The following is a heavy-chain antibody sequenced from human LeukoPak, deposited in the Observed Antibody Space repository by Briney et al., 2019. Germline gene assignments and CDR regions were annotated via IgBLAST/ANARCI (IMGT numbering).Heavy chain of an antibody. V-gene: IGHV3-7*01. CDR3: ARGGGS. J-gene: IGHJ4*02. Sequence: GESLRLSCAASGFTFSSYWMSWVRQAPGKGLEWVATIKEDGSEKYYVDSVKGRFTISRDNPKNSPYLQMNSLRAEDTAIYYCARGGGSGGQGTLVTVSS. D-gene: IGHD3-16*01. CDR1: GFTFSSYW. CDR2: IKEDGSEK.